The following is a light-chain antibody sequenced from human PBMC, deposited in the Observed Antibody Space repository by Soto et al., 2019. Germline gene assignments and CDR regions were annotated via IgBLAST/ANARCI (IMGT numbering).Light chain of an antibody. CDR1: QSVNGH. V-gene: IGKV3-11*01. CDR2: EAS. Sequence: VRESGATLSFTPRDLATDSSTANQSVNGHLAWYQQLPGQAPRLLIYEASKRATGIPARFSGSGSGTDLHIIISRAEAEGFTVYHCKSVSSWPTTWTFGEGTKVDIK. J-gene: IGKJ1*01. CDR3: KSVSSWPTTWT.